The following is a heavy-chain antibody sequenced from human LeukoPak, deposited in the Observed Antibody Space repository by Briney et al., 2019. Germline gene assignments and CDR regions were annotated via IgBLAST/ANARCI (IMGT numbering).Heavy chain of an antibody. CDR2: IKQDGGEK. D-gene: IGHD6-13*01. J-gene: IGHJ4*01. CDR3: ARDGTAAGLYFDL. CDR1: GFTFSSCW. Sequence: GGSLRLSCAVSGFTFSSCWMNWVRQAPGKGLEWVASIKQDGGEKSYVDSVKGRFTISRDNAKNSLYLQMSSLRAEDTAVYYCARDGTAAGLYFDLWGQGTLVTVSS. V-gene: IGHV3-7*01.